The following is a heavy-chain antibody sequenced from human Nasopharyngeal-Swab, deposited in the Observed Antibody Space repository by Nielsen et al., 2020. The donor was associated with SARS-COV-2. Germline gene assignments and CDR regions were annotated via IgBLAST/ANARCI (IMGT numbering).Heavy chain of an antibody. CDR3: AREMSVVVPAAMNY. V-gene: IGHV1-3*01. CDR1: GYTFTSYA. J-gene: IGHJ4*02. CDR2: INAGNGNT. D-gene: IGHD2-2*01. Sequence: ASVKVSCKASGYTFTSYAMHWVRQAPGQRLEWMGWINAGNGNTKYSQKFQGRVTITRDTSASTACMELSSLRSEDTAVYYCAREMSVVVPAAMNYWGQGTLVTVSS.